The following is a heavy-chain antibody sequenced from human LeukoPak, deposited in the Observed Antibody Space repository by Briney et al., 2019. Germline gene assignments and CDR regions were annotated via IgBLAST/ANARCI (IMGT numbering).Heavy chain of an antibody. CDR3: ARGDCSGGSCYAFDY. CDR1: GDTFTGYY. Sequence: ASVKVSCKASGDTFTGYYMHWVRQAPGRGLEWMGWSNPNSGGTNYAQKFQGRVTMTRDTSISTAYMELSRLRSDDTAVYYCARGDCSGGSCYAFDYWGQGTLVTVSS. J-gene: IGHJ4*02. CDR2: SNPNSGGT. V-gene: IGHV1-2*02. D-gene: IGHD2-15*01.